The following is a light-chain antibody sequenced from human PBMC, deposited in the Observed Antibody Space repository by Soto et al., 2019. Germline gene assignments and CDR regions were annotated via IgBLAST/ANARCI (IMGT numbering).Light chain of an antibody. CDR2: DVS. V-gene: IGLV2-14*01. CDR3: SSYTSSSTLPYV. Sequence: LTQPASVSGSRGQSISISCTGTSSDVGGYNYVSWYQQHPGKAPKLMIYDVSNRPSGVSNRFSGSKSGNTASLTISGLQAEDEADYYCSSYTSSSTLPYVFGTGTKVTVL. CDR1: SSDVGGYNY. J-gene: IGLJ1*01.